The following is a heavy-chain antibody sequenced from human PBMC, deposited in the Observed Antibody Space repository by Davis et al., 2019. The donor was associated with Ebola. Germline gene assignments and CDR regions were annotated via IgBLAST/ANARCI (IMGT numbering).Heavy chain of an antibody. CDR1: GGSISSGGYY. J-gene: IGHJ4*02. V-gene: IGHV4-31*03. Sequence: LRLSCTVSGGSISSGGYYWSWIRQHPGKGLEWIGYIYYSGSTYYNPSLKSRVTISVDTSKNQFSLKLSSVTAADTAVYYCARGEQQLPLGYWGQGTLVTVSS. CDR3: ARGEQQLPLGY. CDR2: IYYSGST. D-gene: IGHD6-13*01.